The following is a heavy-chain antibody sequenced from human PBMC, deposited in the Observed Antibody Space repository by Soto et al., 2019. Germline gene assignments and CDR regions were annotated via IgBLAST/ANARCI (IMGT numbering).Heavy chain of an antibody. CDR3: ARHTPAISISGH. J-gene: IGHJ4*02. CDR1: GGSISSSSYY. V-gene: IGHV4-39*01. D-gene: IGHD2-15*01. CDR2: IYYSGRT. Sequence: QLQLQESGPGLVKPSETLSLTCTVSGGSISSSSYYWGWIRQPPGKGLEWIGSIYYSGRTYYNPSIKSLVTISVDTSKTRFALKRSSVTAAATAVYYCARHTPAISISGHGGQGTRVTVSP.